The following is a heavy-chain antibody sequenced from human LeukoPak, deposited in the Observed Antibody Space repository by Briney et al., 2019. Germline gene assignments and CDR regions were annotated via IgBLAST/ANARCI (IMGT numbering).Heavy chain of an antibody. CDR3: ARARRCGLNDDYGACFDY. V-gene: IGHV3-53*01. D-gene: IGHD4-17*01. Sequence: GGSLRLSCAASGFTVSTNHVSWVRLAPGKGLEWVSIIYTGGNTYYRDSVKGRFTISRDNSKNTLYLQMNSLRAEDTAVYYCARARRCGLNDDYGACFDYWGQGTLVTVSS. CDR2: IYTGGNT. J-gene: IGHJ4*02. CDR1: GFTVSTNH.